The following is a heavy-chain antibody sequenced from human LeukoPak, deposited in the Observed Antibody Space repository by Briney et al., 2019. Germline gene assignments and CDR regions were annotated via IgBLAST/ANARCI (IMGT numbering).Heavy chain of an antibody. D-gene: IGHD2-15*01. CDR1: GFTFSSYV. CDR2: IWFDGDKK. Sequence: GGSLRLSCAASGFTFSSYVMHWVRQPPGEGLEWVALIWFDGDKKYYADSVKGRFTISRDNSQNTLYLRMNSLRAEDTALYYCARTYCSGSCYSAGFDIWGQGTMVTASS. CDR3: ARTYCSGSCYSAGFDI. V-gene: IGHV3-33*01. J-gene: IGHJ3*02.